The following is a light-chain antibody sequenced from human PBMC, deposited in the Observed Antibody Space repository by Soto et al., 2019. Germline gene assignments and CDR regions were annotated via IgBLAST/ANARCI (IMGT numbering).Light chain of an antibody. V-gene: IGKV1-5*01. CDR3: QQYNTYWT. CDR1: QNVNNW. CDR2: DAS. Sequence: DIQMTQFPSALSASVCDRVTITCRASQNVNNWLAWYQHKPGKPPQLLIYDASVLETGVPSRFSGSGSGTEFTLAISGLQSDDFATYYCQQYNTYWTFGPGTKVEV. J-gene: IGKJ1*01.